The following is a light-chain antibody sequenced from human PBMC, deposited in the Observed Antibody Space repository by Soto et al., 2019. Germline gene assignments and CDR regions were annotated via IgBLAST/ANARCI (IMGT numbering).Light chain of an antibody. CDR1: SNDVGTYNL. Sequence: QSALTQPASVSGYPGQSITLSCTGTSNDVGTYNLVSWYQQHPGKAPKLIIFEGFKRPSGVSNRFSGSKSGNTASLTISGLQAEDEADYYCSSYAGSTTYVFGTGTKVTVL. V-gene: IGLV2-23*01. CDR3: SSYAGSTTYV. J-gene: IGLJ1*01. CDR2: EGF.